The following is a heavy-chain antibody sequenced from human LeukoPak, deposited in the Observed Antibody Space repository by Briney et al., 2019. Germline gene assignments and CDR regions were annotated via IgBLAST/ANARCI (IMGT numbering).Heavy chain of an antibody. V-gene: IGHV1-46*01. D-gene: IGHD3-22*01. CDR1: GYTFTSYY. CDR3: ARGYYYDSSGYYNWFDP. J-gene: IGHJ5*02. CDR2: INPSGGST. Sequence: ASVKVSCKASGYTFTSYYMHWVRQAPGQGLEWMGIINPSGGSTSYAQKFQGRVTMTRDTSTSTVYMELSSLRSEDRAVYYCARGYYYDSSGYYNWFDPWGQGTLVTVSS.